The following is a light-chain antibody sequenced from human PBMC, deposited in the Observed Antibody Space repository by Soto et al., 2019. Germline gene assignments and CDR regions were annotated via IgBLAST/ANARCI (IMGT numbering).Light chain of an antibody. Sequence: DIQMTQSPSTLSASVGDRVTITCRASQSISTWLAWYQQKPGKAPKLLIYKASNLESGVPSRFSGRGSGTDFTLTSSSLQPDDFATYYCQQHSAYSTFGQGTKLEIK. V-gene: IGKV1-5*03. CDR3: QQHSAYST. CDR2: KAS. J-gene: IGKJ2*01. CDR1: QSISTW.